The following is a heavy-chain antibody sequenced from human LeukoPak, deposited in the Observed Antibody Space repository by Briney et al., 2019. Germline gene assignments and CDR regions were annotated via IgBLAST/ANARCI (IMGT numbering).Heavy chain of an antibody. CDR1: GYTFTGYY. J-gene: IGHJ4*02. D-gene: IGHD6-19*01. CDR3: AAIMTSSGWYNRDY. Sequence: GASVKVSCKASGYTFTGYYMHWVRQAPGQGLEWMGWINPNSGGTNYAQKFQGRVTMTRDTSISTAYMELSRLRSDDTAVYYCAAIMTSSGWYNRDYWGQGTLVTVPS. CDR2: INPNSGGT. V-gene: IGHV1-2*02.